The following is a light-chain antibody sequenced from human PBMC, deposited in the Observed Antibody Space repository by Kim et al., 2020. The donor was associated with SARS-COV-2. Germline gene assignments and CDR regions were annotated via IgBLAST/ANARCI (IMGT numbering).Light chain of an antibody. CDR2: YDV. CDR3: QVWDSSSDHWV. CDR1: NLGSKS. Sequence: SYELTQPPSVSLAPGKTARITCAGDNLGSKSVHWYRQRPGQAPVLVINYDVDRPSGIPERFTGSNFGGTATLTISGVEAGDEADYYCQVWDSSSDHWVFGGGTQLTVL. J-gene: IGLJ3*02. V-gene: IGLV3-21*04.